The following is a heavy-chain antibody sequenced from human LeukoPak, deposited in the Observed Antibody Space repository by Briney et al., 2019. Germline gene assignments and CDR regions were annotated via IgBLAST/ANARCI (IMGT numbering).Heavy chain of an antibody. Sequence: SETLSLTCTVSGGSISSSSYYWGWIRQPPGKGLEWIGSICYSGSTYYNPSLKSRVTISVDTSKNQFSLKLSSVTAADTAVYYCARWAAAGMRVSDYFDYWGQGTLVTVSS. J-gene: IGHJ4*02. CDR1: GGSISSSSYY. V-gene: IGHV4-39*01. CDR3: ARWAAAGMRVSDYFDY. CDR2: ICYSGST. D-gene: IGHD6-13*01.